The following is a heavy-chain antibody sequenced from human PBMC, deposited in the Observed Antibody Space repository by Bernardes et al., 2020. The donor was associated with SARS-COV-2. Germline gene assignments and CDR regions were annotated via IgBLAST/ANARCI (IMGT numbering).Heavy chain of an antibody. CDR1: GYTFTGHY. CDR2: IRPNSGAT. Sequence: ASVKVSCKASGYTFTGHYLHWVRQAPGQGLEWMGWIRPNSGATHSAAKFRGRVTLTRDTSINTAYMELTRLRSDDSARYFCARGHEDYYETSHMYNWFDPWGQGTLVTVSS. J-gene: IGHJ5*02. D-gene: IGHD3-22*01. V-gene: IGHV1-2*02. CDR3: ARGHEDYYETSHMYNWFDP.